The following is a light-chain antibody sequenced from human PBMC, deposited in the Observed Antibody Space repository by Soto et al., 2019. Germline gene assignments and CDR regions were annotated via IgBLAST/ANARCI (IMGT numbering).Light chain of an antibody. CDR2: TSS. CDR1: QSLGRN. V-gene: IGKV1-39*01. Sequence: DLQMTQSPSSLSASVGDRFTITCRASQSLGRNLNWYQQKPGTAPTLLMFTSSNLQSGVPSRFSGSGSGTDFSLTISGLQPEDFATYFCQQTYSSHPWTFGQGTKVDI. CDR3: QQTYSSHPWT. J-gene: IGKJ1*01.